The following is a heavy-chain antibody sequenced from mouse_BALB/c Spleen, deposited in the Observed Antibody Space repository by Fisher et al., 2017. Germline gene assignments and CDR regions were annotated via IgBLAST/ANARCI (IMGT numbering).Heavy chain of an antibody. J-gene: IGHJ4*01. CDR3: ARGTYAMDY. V-gene: IGHV1-42*01. Sequence: KFKGKATLTVDKSSSTAYMQLKSLTSEDSAVYYCARGTYAMDYWGQGTSVTVSS.